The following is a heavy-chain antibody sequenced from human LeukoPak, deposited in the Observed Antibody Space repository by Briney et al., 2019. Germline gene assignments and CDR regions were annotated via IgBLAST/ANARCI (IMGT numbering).Heavy chain of an antibody. CDR3: AVRRYYYDSSGYYYVFDY. CDR1: GGSISSGSYY. J-gene: IGHJ4*02. Sequence: SETLSLTCTVSGGSISSGSYYWSWIRQPAGKGLEWIGEINHSGSTNYNPSLKSRVTIPVDTSKNQFSLKLSSVTAADTAVYYCAVRRYYYDSSGYYYVFDYWGQGTLVTVSS. CDR2: INHSGST. V-gene: IGHV4-61*10. D-gene: IGHD3-22*01.